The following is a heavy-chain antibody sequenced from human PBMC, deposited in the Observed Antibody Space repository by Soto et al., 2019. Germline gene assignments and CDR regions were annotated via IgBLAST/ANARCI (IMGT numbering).Heavy chain of an antibody. Sequence: GVSLRLSSAASGFTFRSNYMSWVRQAPGKGLEWVSVIYSGGSTYYADSVKGRFTISRDNSKNTLYLQMNSLRAEDTAVYYCGITSYDFWSGYSHWGQGTLVTVSS. D-gene: IGHD3-3*01. CDR3: GITSYDFWSGYSH. V-gene: IGHV3-53*01. J-gene: IGHJ4*02. CDR2: IYSGGST. CDR1: GFTFRSNY.